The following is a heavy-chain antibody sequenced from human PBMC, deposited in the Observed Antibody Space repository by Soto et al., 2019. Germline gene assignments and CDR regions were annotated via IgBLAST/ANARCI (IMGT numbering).Heavy chain of an antibody. CDR3: ARALMMINNWFDP. Sequence: SETLSLTCAVSGGSISSGGYSWSWIRQPPGKGLEWIGYIYHSGSTYYNPSLKSRVTISVDRSKNQFSLKLSSVTAADTAVYYWARALMMINNWFDPWGQGTLVTVAS. V-gene: IGHV4-30-2*01. CDR2: IYHSGST. J-gene: IGHJ5*02. CDR1: GGSISSGGYS. D-gene: IGHD3-16*01.